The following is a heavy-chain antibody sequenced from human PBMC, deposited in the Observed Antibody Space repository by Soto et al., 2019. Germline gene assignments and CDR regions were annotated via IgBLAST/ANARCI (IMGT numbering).Heavy chain of an antibody. Sequence: QVQLVQSGAEVKKPGASVTVSCKASGYTFSSYGISWARQAPGQGLDWMGWISANNGDTIYAQKFQYRITLTTDTSTTTAYLELRSLRADDTAVYYCARDIRNNNGWYVRLSFWCQGSLVTFAS. CDR2: ISANNGDT. V-gene: IGHV1-18*01. D-gene: IGHD6-19*01. CDR3: ARDIRNNNGWYVRLSF. CDR1: GYTFSSYG. J-gene: IGHJ4*02.